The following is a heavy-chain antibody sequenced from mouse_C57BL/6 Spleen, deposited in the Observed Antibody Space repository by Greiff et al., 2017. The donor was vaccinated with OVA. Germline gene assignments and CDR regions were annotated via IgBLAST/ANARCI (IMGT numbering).Heavy chain of an antibody. CDR2: INPYNGGT. CDR1: GYTFTDYY. D-gene: IGHD1-1*01. Sequence: EVQLQQSGPVLVKPGASVKMSCKASGYTFTDYYMNWVKQSHGKSLEWIGVINPYNGGTSYNQKFKGKATLTVDKSSSTAYMELNSLTSEDSAVYYCARREIYYYGSSYVGYAMDYWGQGTSVTVSS. CDR3: ARREIYYYGSSYVGYAMDY. J-gene: IGHJ4*01. V-gene: IGHV1-19*01.